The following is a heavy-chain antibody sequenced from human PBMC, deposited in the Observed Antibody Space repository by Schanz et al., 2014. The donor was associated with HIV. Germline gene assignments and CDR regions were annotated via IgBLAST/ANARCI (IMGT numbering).Heavy chain of an antibody. CDR2: ISYDGSNQ. CDR3: ARDVSYDSSGYYSDYYYGMDV. D-gene: IGHD3-22*01. Sequence: QVQLVESGGGVVQPGRSLRLSCAASGFTFSSYAMHWVRQAPGKGLEWVAVISYDGSNQYYADSVKGRFTISRDNSKNTLYLQINSLRADDTAVYYCARDVSYDSSGYYSDYYYGMDVWGQGTTVTVSS. J-gene: IGHJ6*02. V-gene: IGHV3-30-3*01. CDR1: GFTFSSYA.